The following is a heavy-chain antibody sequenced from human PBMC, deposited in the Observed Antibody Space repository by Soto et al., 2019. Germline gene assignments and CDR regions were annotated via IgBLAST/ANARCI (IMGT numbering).Heavy chain of an antibody. CDR3: ARQEGYCSGGSCYANWFDP. Sequence: PSETLSLTCTVSGGSISSYYWSWIRQPPGKGLEWIGYIYYSGSTNYNPSLKSRVTISVDTSKNQFSLKLSSVTAADTAVYYCARQEGYCSGGSCYANWFDPWGQGTLVTVSS. V-gene: IGHV4-59*08. CDR1: GGSISSYY. CDR2: IYYSGST. J-gene: IGHJ5*02. D-gene: IGHD2-15*01.